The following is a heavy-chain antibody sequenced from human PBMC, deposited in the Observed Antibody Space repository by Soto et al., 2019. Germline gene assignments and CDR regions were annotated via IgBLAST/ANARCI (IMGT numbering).Heavy chain of an antibody. V-gene: IGHV1-69*14. D-gene: IGHD1-1*01. CDR2: IMPVFPTP. CDR1: GGTFRTSA. Sequence: QVQLVQSGAEVKKPGSSVKVSCKTSGGTFRTSAISWVRQAPGQGLEWMGGIMPVFPTPDYAQKLEGRVTITADKTTGTAYRELSNLRSDGTAVDYWARDNDGQQLGSEYSCYMDDWGQGTTVTVSS. CDR3: ARDNDGQQLGSEYSCYMDD. J-gene: IGHJ6*01.